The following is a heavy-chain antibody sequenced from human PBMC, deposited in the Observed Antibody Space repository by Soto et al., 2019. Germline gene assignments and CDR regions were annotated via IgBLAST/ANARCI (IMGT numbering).Heavy chain of an antibody. CDR2: IYDSGST. V-gene: IGHV4-39*01. J-gene: IGHJ5*02. D-gene: IGHD6-19*01. CDR3: ARHYSWGSRNWFDP. Sequence: PSETLSLTCSVSGCSINSTRYFWGWVRQAPGKGLEWIGSIYDSGSTYYNPSLRSRVTISVDTSKNQFSLKLSSVTAADTAVFYSARHYSWGSRNWFDPWGQGTLVTVSS. CDR1: GCSINSTRYF.